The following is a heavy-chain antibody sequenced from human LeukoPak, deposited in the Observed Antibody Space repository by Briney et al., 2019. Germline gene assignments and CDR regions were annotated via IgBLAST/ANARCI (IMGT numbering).Heavy chain of an antibody. CDR2: IYYSGST. Sequence: PSETLSLTCTVSSGSISTYYWSWIRQSPGKGLEWIGYIYYSGSTYYNPSLKSRVTISIDTSKKQFSLRLTSMTAADTAVYYCARWLSGAVNFDVWGPGTLVSVSS. V-gene: IGHV4-59*01. CDR1: SGSISTYY. D-gene: IGHD3-22*01. CDR3: ARWLSGAVNFDV. J-gene: IGHJ4*02.